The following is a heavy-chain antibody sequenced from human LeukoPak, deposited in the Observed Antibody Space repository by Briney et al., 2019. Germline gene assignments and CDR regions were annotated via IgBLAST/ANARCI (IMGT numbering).Heavy chain of an antibody. CDR1: GFTFSSYA. D-gene: IGHD6-19*01. J-gene: IGHJ6*02. CDR3: AKSLPLSSGWFYYYYGMDV. V-gene: IGHV3-23*01. CDR2: ISGSGGST. Sequence: PGGSLRLSCAASGFTFSSYAMSWVRQAPGKGLEWVSAISGSGGSTYYADSVKGRFTISRDNSKNTLYLQMNSLRAEDTAVYYCAKSLPLSSGWFYYYYGMDVWGQGTTVTVSS.